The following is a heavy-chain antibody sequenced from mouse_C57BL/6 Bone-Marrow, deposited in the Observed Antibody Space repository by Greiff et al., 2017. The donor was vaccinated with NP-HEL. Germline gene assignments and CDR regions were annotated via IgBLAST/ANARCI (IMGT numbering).Heavy chain of an antibody. CDR2: ISSGGSYT. CDR3: ARHNFFNWYFDV. J-gene: IGHJ1*03. V-gene: IGHV5-6*01. Sequence: EVKLVESGGDLVKPGGSLKLSCAASGFTFSSYGMSWVRQTPDKRLEWVATISSGGSYTYYPDSVKGRFTVPRDNAKNTLYLEVSSLKSEDTAMYYCARHNFFNWYFDVWGTGTTVTVSS. CDR1: GFTFSSYG. D-gene: IGHD1-3*01.